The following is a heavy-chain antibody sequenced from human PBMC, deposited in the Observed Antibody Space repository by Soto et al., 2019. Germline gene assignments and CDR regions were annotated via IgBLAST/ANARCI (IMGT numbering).Heavy chain of an antibody. Sequence: PGGSLRLSCAASDFDFSSYGIHWVRQAPGKGLEWVAASSYDGRETFYADSAKGRLTVSKEMSKSTAFLQMNALRHEDTAVYFCARDSGWPILNFDNWGQGTPVTVSS. CDR1: DFDFSSYG. CDR2: SSYDGRET. D-gene: IGHD3-10*01. V-gene: IGHV3-30*03. J-gene: IGHJ4*02. CDR3: ARDSGWPILNFDN.